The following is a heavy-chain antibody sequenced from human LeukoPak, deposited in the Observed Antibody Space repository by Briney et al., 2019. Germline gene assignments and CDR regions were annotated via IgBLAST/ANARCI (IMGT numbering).Heavy chain of an antibody. V-gene: IGHV3-21*01. D-gene: IGHD3-10*01. CDR1: GFTFSSYS. J-gene: IGHJ6*02. CDR2: ISSSSSYI. CDR3: ARNGILWFGESPGYYYYGMDV. Sequence: GGSLRLSCAASGFTFSSYSMNWVRQAPGKGLEWVSSISSSSSYIYYADSVKGRFTISRDNAKNSLYLRMNSLRAEDTAVYYCARNGILWFGESPGYYYYGMDVWGQGTTVTVSS.